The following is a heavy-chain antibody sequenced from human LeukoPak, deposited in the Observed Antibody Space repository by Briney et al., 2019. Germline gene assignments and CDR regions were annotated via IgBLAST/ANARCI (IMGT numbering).Heavy chain of an antibody. D-gene: IGHD2-2*03. CDR2: IGSNSVPT. J-gene: IGHJ5*02. V-gene: IGHV3-23*01. CDR1: GFTFSSYS. CDR3: AKHCSGYCNTASEKRFDP. Sequence: PGGSLRLSCAASGFTFSSYSMNWVRPAPGKGLEWVSGIGSNSVPTVYADSVKGRFTISRDNSKSMLYLQMDSLRVEDTAVYYCAKHCSGYCNTASEKRFDPWGQGTLVTVSS.